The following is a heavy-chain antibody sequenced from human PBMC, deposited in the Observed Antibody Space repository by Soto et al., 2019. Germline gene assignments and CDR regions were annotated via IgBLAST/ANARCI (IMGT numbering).Heavy chain of an antibody. D-gene: IGHD6-19*01. J-gene: IGHJ6*03. CDR1: GGSVSSSSNY. V-gene: IGHV4-39*01. Sequence: QLQLQESGPGLVKPSETLSLSCTVSGGSVSSSSNYWDWIRQPPGKGLEWIASIYYSGSSYYNPSLKSRVTISADTSKNQFSLKLTSVTAADTAVYYCARRTVAGTFYDYMDVWGKGTTVTVSS. CDR2: IYYSGSS. CDR3: ARRTVAGTFYDYMDV.